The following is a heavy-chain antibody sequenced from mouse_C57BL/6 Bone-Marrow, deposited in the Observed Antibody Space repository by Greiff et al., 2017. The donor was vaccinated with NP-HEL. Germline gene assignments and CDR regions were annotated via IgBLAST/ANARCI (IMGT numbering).Heavy chain of an antibody. CDR2: INPNNGGT. CDR3: EREGWFAY. Sequence: EVQLQQSGPELVKPGASVKISCKASGYTFTDYYMNWVKQSHGKSLEWIGDINPNNGGTSYNQKFKVKATLTVDKSSSTAYMELRSLTSEDSAVYYCEREGWFAYWGQGTLVTVSA. CDR1: GYTFTDYY. V-gene: IGHV1-26*01. J-gene: IGHJ3*01.